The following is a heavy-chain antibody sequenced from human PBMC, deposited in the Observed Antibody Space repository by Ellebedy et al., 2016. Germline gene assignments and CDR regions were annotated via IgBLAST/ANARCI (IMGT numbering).Heavy chain of an antibody. CDR1: GFTFSRYA. Sequence: GGSLRFSCAASGFTFSRYAMNWVRQAPGKGLEWVSYISASSANIHYADSVKGRFTISRDNAKNSLDLQMNSLRDEDTAVYYCANDRSYGSSWYHFLDYWGQGILVTVSS. CDR3: ANDRSYGSSWYHFLDY. J-gene: IGHJ4*02. CDR2: ISASSANI. V-gene: IGHV3-48*02. D-gene: IGHD6-13*01.